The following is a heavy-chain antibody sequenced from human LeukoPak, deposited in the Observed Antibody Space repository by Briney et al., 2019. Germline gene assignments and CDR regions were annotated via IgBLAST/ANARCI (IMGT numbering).Heavy chain of an antibody. CDR3: ARAPPYGDYVRWFDP. CDR2: INHSGST. D-gene: IGHD4-17*01. J-gene: IGHJ5*02. V-gene: IGHV4-34*01. Sequence: ASETLFLTCAVYGGSFSGYYWSWIRQPPGKGLEWIGEINHSGSTNYNPSLKRRVTISVDTSKNQFSLKLSSVTAADTAVYYCARAPPYGDYVRWFDPWGQGTLVTVSS. CDR1: GGSFSGYY.